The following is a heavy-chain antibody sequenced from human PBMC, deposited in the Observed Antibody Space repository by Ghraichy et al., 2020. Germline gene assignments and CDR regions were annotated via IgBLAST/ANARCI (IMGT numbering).Heavy chain of an antibody. CDR2: IYYSGST. Sequence: SETLSLTCTVSGGSISSYYWSWIRQPPGKGLEWIGYIYYSGSTNYNPSLKSRVTISVDTSKNQFSLKLSSVTAADTAVYYCARALHSQREFGELWEITSWFDPWGQGTLVTVSS. J-gene: IGHJ5*02. CDR3: ARALHSQREFGELWEITSWFDP. V-gene: IGHV4-59*01. D-gene: IGHD3-10*01. CDR1: GGSISSYY.